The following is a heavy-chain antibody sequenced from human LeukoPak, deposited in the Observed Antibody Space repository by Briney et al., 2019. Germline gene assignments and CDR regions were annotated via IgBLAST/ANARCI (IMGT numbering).Heavy chain of an antibody. CDR1: GFSLGTFW. V-gene: IGHV3-74*01. CDR2: IDYDGSTT. J-gene: IGHJ5*02. Sequence: GGSLRLSCAASGFSLGTFWMHWVRQAPGKGLVWVSRIDYDGSTTTYADSVKGRFTISRDNAKNTLYLQMNSLRAEDTAVYYCTHLGWFDPWGQGTLVTVSS. CDR3: THLGWFDP.